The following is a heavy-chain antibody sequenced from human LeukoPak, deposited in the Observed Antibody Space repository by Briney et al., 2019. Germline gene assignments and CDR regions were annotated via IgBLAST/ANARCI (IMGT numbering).Heavy chain of an antibody. D-gene: IGHD3-10*01. V-gene: IGHV3-74*01. J-gene: IGHJ4*02. CDR3: ARDGGGAGNYCVDY. Sequence: GGSLRRSCEASGFTFNTYWMHWVRQAPGKGLVWVSRINGDGRSTTYADSVKGRITISRDNAKNTLYLHMNSLRVEDTAVYYCARDGGGAGNYCVDYWGQGTLVTVSS. CDR1: GFTFNTYW. CDR2: INGDGRST.